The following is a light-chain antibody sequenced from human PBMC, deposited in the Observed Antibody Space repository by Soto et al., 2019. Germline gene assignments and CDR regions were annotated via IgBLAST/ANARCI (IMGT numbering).Light chain of an antibody. CDR2: KAS. Sequence: DIPMTQSPSTLSASVGDRVTITCRASQIISSWLAWYQQKPGKAPKLLIHKASSLESGVPSRFSGSGSGTEFTLTISSLQPDDFATYYCQQYNTYSPWTFGQGTKVEIK. J-gene: IGKJ1*01. V-gene: IGKV1-5*03. CDR3: QQYNTYSPWT. CDR1: QIISSW.